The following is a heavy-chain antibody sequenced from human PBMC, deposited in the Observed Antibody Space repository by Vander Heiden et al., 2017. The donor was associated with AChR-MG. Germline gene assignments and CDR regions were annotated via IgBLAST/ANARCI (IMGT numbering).Heavy chain of an antibody. V-gene: IGHV3-48*02. CDR1: GFTFSSYR. CDR2: ISSGSTTI. D-gene: IGHD6-19*01. J-gene: IGHJ4*02. Sequence: EVQLVESGGGFVQPGGSLRLSCAASGFTFSSYRMNWVRQAPGKGLEWVSYISSGSTTIYYADSVKGRFTISRDNAKRSLYLQMNSLSDDDTAVYYCAGEGSGWSPGYWGQGTLVTVSS. CDR3: AGEGSGWSPGY.